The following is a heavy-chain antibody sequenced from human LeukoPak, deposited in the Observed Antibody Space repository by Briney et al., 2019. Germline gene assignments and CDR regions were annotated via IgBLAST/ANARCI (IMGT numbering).Heavy chain of an antibody. J-gene: IGHJ3*02. CDR2: INHSGST. V-gene: IGHV4-34*01. D-gene: IGHD6-19*01. CDR3: ARGRSVAGPTGRAFDI. CDR1: GGSLSGYY. Sequence: SETLSLTCAVYGGSLSGYYWSWIRQPPGKGLEWIGEINHSGSTNYNPSLKSRVTISVDTSKNQFSLKLSSVTAADTAMYYCARGRSVAGPTGRAFDIWGQGTMVTVSS.